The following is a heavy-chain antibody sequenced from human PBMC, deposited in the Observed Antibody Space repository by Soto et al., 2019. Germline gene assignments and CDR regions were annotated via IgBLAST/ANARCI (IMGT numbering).Heavy chain of an antibody. Sequence: QVQLVQSGAEVKKPGASVKVSCKVSGYTLTELSMHWVRQAPGKGLEWMGGFDPEDGETIYAQKFQGRVTMTEDTSTDTAYMELSSLRSEDTAVYYCATQSVVAATPSDAFDIWSQGTMVTVSS. D-gene: IGHD2-15*01. V-gene: IGHV1-24*01. CDR3: ATQSVVAATPSDAFDI. CDR1: GYTLTELS. CDR2: FDPEDGET. J-gene: IGHJ3*02.